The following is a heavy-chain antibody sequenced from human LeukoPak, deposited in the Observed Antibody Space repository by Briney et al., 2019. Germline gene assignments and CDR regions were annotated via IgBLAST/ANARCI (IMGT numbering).Heavy chain of an antibody. Sequence: GESLKISCKGSGYSFTSYWIGWVRQMPGKGLEWMGIIYPGDSDTRYSPSFQGQVTISADKSISTAYLQWSSLKASDTAMYYCARQRPYYSGAGSYRAFDIWGQGTMVIVSS. J-gene: IGHJ3*02. D-gene: IGHD3-10*01. CDR3: ARQRPYYSGAGSYRAFDI. V-gene: IGHV5-51*01. CDR2: IYPGDSDT. CDR1: GYSFTSYW.